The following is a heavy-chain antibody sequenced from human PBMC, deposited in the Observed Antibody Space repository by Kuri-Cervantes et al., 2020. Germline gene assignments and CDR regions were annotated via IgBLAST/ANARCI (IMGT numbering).Heavy chain of an antibody. CDR1: GYSISSGYY. CDR2: IYHSGST. CDR3: ARGGWLLPQRRGHYMDV. D-gene: IGHD3-22*01. J-gene: IGHJ6*03. V-gene: IGHV4-38-2*02. Sequence: SETLSLTCTVSGYSISSGYYWGWIRQPPGKGLEWIGSIYHSGSTYYNPSLKSRVTISVDTSKNQFSLKLSSVTAADTAVYYCARGGWLLPQRRGHYMDVWGKGTTVTDSS.